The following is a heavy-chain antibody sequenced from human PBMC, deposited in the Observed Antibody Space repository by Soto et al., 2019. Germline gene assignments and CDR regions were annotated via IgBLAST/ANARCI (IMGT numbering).Heavy chain of an antibody. J-gene: IGHJ5*02. CDR3: ARVGENDFWSGYYTVAWFDP. CDR1: GYTFTSYA. Sequence: QVPLVQSGAEVKKPGASVKVSCKASGYTFTSYAMHWVRQAPGQRLEWMGWINAGNGNTKYSQKFQGRVTITRDTSASTAYMELSSLRSEDTAVYYCARVGENDFWSGYYTVAWFDPWGQGTLVTVSS. D-gene: IGHD3-3*01. V-gene: IGHV1-3*01. CDR2: INAGNGNT.